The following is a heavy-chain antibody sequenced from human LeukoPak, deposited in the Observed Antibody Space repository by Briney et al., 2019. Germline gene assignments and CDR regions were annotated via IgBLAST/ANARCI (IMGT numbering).Heavy chain of an antibody. J-gene: IGHJ5*02. CDR2: ISDSGIT. CDR1: GGSMKNSF. D-gene: IGHD3-22*01. Sequence: PSETLSLTCSVPGGSMKNSFWSWIRQPPGKGLEWIGYISDSGITNYNPSLKSRVSFSVDTSKGHFYLNLRSVTAADTALYFCARNRFYLSGAYYFDTWGRGTLVTVSS. CDR3: ARNRFYLSGAYYFDT. V-gene: IGHV4-59*01.